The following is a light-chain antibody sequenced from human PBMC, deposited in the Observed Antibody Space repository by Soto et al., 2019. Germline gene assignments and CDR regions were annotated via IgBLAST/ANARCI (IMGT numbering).Light chain of an antibody. V-gene: IGKV3-20*01. Sequence: EIVLTQSPGTLSLSPGERAILSCRASQSVSSNYLAWYQQKPGQAPRLLIHGASRRATGIPDRFSGSGSGTDFTLTISKLEPEDFGVYYCQQYGRSPLTFGGGTKVEIK. CDR1: QSVSSNY. J-gene: IGKJ4*01. CDR3: QQYGRSPLT. CDR2: GAS.